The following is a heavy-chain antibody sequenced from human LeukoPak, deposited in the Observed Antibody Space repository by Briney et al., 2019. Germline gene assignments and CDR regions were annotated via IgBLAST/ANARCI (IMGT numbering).Heavy chain of an antibody. V-gene: IGHV3-48*03. CDR3: ARDWAAAPVY. D-gene: IGHD6-13*01. CDR2: ISSSGSTI. Sequence: EGSLRLSCAASGFTFSSYEMNWVRQAPGKGLEWVSYISSSGSTIYYADSVKGRFTISRDNAKNSLYLQMNSLRAEDTAVYYCARDWAAAPVYWGQGTLVTVSS. CDR1: GFTFSSYE. J-gene: IGHJ4*02.